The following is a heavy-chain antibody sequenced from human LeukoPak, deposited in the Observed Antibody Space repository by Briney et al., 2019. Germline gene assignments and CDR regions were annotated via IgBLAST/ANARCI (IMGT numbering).Heavy chain of an antibody. D-gene: IGHD1-26*01. Sequence: GGSLRLSCAAAGFTVSGNYMSWVRQAPGKGLEWVSVIYSGGSTYYADSVKGRFTISRDNSKNTLYPQMNSLRAEDTAVYYCARPYYVAANYYFDYWGQGTLVTVSS. CDR3: ARPYYVAANYYFDY. CDR1: GFTVSGNY. J-gene: IGHJ4*02. V-gene: IGHV3-53*01. CDR2: IYSGGST.